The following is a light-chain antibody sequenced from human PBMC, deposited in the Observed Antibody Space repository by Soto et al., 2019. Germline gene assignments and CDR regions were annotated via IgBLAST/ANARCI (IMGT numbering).Light chain of an antibody. CDR1: QSVGST. CDR3: QQYSSSLT. Sequence: EIFMTQSAATLSVFPGERVILSCRASQSVGSTLAWYQQKPGQAPRLLIRGASTRATGVPARFSGSGSGTEFTLTISSLQSEDFAVYYCQQYSSSLTFGGGTTLEIK. CDR2: GAS. J-gene: IGKJ4*02. V-gene: IGKV3-15*01.